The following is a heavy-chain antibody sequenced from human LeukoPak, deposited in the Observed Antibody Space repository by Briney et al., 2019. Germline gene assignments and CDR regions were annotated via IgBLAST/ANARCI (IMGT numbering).Heavy chain of an antibody. J-gene: IGHJ4*02. Sequence: SVKVSCKASGGTFSSYAISWVRQAPGQGLEWMGGIIPIFGTANYAQKFQGRVTITADKSTSTAYMELRSLRSDDTAVYYCARVTYGDYVGDYWGQGTLVTVSS. D-gene: IGHD4-17*01. CDR2: IIPIFGTA. V-gene: IGHV1-69*06. CDR1: GGTFSSYA. CDR3: ARVTYGDYVGDY.